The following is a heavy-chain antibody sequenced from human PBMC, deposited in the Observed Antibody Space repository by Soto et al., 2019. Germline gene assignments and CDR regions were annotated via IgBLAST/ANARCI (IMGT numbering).Heavy chain of an antibody. CDR3: ARSPRNYYALGSYSYFRH. D-gene: IGHD3-10*01. J-gene: IGHJ1*01. Sequence: QVQLVQSGAEVKKPGASVKVSCKASGYTFTSYDISWVRQATGQGLEWMGWMNPNNGNTDYAPKFQGRVTMTMNTSIGTAYMELSSLRSKDTAVYYCARSPRNYYALGSYSYFRHWGQGTLGTVSS. CDR1: GYTFTSYD. CDR2: MNPNNGNT. V-gene: IGHV1-8*01.